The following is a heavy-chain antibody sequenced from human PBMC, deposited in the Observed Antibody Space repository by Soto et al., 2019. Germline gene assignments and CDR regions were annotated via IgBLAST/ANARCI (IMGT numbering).Heavy chain of an antibody. CDR1: GGTFSSYA. CDR3: ERKKLNWSGYNHPDCYYGMDV. J-gene: IGHJ6*02. D-gene: IGHD3-3*01. CDR2: IIPILGIA. Sequence: ASVKVSCKASGGTFSSYAISWVRQAPGQGLEWMGGIIPILGIANYTRKFQGRGTITADKSTNTGYMELSSLRSEGTAVYYCERKKLNWSGYNHPDCYYGMDVWGQGTTVTVSS. V-gene: IGHV1-69*10.